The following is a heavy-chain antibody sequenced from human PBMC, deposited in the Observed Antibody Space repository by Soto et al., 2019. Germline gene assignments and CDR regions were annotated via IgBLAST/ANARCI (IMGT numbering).Heavy chain of an antibody. CDR1: GGSISSSSYY. CDR3: ARHPNWGTAGYGMDV. CDR2: IYYSGST. D-gene: IGHD7-27*01. Sequence: SETLSLTCTVSGGSISSSSYYWGWIRQPPGKGLEWIGSIYYSGSTYYNPSLKSRVTISVDTSKNQFSLKLSSVTAADTAVYYCARHPNWGTAGYGMDVWGQGTTVTVSS. V-gene: IGHV4-39*01. J-gene: IGHJ6*02.